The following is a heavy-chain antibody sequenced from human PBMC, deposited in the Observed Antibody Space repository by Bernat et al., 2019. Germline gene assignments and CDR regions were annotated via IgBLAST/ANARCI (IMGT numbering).Heavy chain of an antibody. CDR2: IYWDDDK. CDR1: GFSLDTSGAG. Sequence: QITLKESGPTLVKHTQTLTLTCTFSGFSLDTSGAGVAWIRQPPGKALEWLALIYWDDDKRYSPFLKSRLTITKDTSKTQVVLTMTNMDPVDTATYYCAHKPPHSGGWFITSFHSWGQGTLVAVSS. CDR3: AHKPPHSGGWFITSFHS. J-gene: IGHJ4*02. V-gene: IGHV2-5*02. D-gene: IGHD6-19*01.